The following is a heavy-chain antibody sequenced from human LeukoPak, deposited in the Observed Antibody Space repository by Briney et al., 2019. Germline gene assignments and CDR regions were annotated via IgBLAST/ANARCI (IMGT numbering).Heavy chain of an antibody. CDR3: AKEGLLWFGTFDY. CDR2: ISYDGSNK. J-gene: IGHJ4*02. CDR1: GFTFGSYG. V-gene: IGHV3-30*18. D-gene: IGHD3-10*01. Sequence: GGSLRLSCAASGFTFGSYGMHWVRQAPGKGLEWVAVISYDGSNKYYADSVKGRFTISRDNSKNTLYLQMNSLRAEDTAVYYCAKEGLLWFGTFDYWGQGTLVTVSS.